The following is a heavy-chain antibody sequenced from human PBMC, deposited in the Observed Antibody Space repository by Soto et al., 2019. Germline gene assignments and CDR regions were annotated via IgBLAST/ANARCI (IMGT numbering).Heavy chain of an antibody. CDR2: IYYSGST. CDR3: ARGASGSYYYAYYFDY. J-gene: IGHJ4*02. Sequence: SETLSLTCTVSGCSISSSSYYWGWIRQPPGKGLEWIGSIYYSGSTYYNPSLKSRVTISVDTAKNQFSLELSSVTAADTAVYYCARGASGSYYYAYYFDYWGQGTLVTVSS. CDR1: GCSISSSSYY. V-gene: IGHV4-39*01. D-gene: IGHD1-26*01.